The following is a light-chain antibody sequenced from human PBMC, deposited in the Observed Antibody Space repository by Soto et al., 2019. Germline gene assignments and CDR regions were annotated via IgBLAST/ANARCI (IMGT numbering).Light chain of an antibody. Sequence: QSVLTQPASVSGSPGQSITISCTGTSSDVGRYNYVSWYQQHPGKAPKLMIYEVSNRPSGVSNRFSASKSGNTASLTISGLQAEDEADYYCTSYTSSTTRVFGGGTKLTVL. CDR3: TSYTSSTTRV. J-gene: IGLJ3*02. CDR1: SSDVGRYNY. V-gene: IGLV2-14*01. CDR2: EVS.